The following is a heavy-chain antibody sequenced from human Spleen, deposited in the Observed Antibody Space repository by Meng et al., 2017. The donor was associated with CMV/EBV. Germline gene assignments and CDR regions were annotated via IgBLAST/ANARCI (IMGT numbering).Heavy chain of an antibody. CDR2: INPNSGDT. CDR3: ARSYQLLFLSFDY. J-gene: IGHJ4*02. Sequence: ASVKVSCKTSGYTFTDYYMHWVRQAPGQGLEWMGLINPNSGDTNFAQNFQGRVTMTRDTSISTAYMELSRLRSDDTAVYYCARSYQLLFLSFDYWGQGTLVTVSS. CDR1: GYTFTDYY. D-gene: IGHD2-2*01. V-gene: IGHV1-2*02.